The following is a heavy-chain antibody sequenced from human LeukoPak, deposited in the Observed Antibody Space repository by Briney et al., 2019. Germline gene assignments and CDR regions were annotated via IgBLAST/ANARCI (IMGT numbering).Heavy chain of an antibody. V-gene: IGHV3-7*01. Sequence: GSLRLSCTVSGFTFSNYWMSWVRQTPGKGLEWVANIEQDGSEKWYVDSVKGRFTISRDNAKNSLYLQMNSLRGEDTAVYYCVRVSSASWYLIDYWGQGTLVTVSS. CDR2: IEQDGSEK. J-gene: IGHJ4*02. D-gene: IGHD2-2*01. CDR3: VRVSSASWYLIDY. CDR1: GFTFSNYW.